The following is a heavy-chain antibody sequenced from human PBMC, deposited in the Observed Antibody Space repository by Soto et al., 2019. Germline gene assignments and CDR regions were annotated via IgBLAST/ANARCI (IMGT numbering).Heavy chain of an antibody. J-gene: IGHJ4*02. CDR1: GGNSNSYS. V-gene: IGHV1-69*06. Sequence: QVRLVQSGAEVKKPGSSVKLSCKVSGGNSNSYSIAWVRQAPGQGLQWLGTIVPLSGTPNHAHKFQGRVTITADTSMNTAYLELSSLRYEDTAIYYCARDWRQMSRGGFFDYWGQGSLVTISS. D-gene: IGHD3-3*01. CDR2: IVPLSGTP. CDR3: ARDWRQMSRGGFFDY.